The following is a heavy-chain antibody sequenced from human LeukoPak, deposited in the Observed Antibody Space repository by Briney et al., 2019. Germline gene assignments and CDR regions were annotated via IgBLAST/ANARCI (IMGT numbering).Heavy chain of an antibody. CDR1: GFTFNIYA. V-gene: IGHV3-23*01. D-gene: IGHD3-22*01. Sequence: GGSLKLSCAASGFTFNIYAMTWVRQAPGKGLEWVSAISGSGGSTYYADSVKGRFTISRDNSKNTLYLQMNSLRAEDTAVYYCAKDWGYYYDTAFDPWGQGTLVTVSS. CDR2: ISGSGGST. CDR3: AKDWGYYYDTAFDP. J-gene: IGHJ5*02.